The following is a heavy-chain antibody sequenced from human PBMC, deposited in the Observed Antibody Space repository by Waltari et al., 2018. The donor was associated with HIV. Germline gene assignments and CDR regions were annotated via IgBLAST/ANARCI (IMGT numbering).Heavy chain of an antibody. J-gene: IGHJ3*02. CDR3: ATRGNVDHYGSGSYDAFDI. D-gene: IGHD3-10*01. Sequence: QVQLVQSGAEVKKPGSSVKVSCKASGGTFSSYAISWVRQAPGQGLEWMGGIIPIFGTANYAQKFQGRVTITADKSTSTAYMELSSLRSEDTAVYYCATRGNVDHYGSGSYDAFDIWGQGTMVTVSS. V-gene: IGHV1-69*06. CDR2: IIPIFGTA. CDR1: GGTFSSYA.